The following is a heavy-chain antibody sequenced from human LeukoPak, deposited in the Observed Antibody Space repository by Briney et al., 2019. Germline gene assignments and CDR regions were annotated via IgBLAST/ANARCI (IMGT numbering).Heavy chain of an antibody. CDR2: IWYDGSNK. Sequence: PGRSLRLSCAASGFTFSSYGMHWVRQAPGKGLEWVAVIWYDGSNKYYADSVKGRFTISRDNSKNTLYLQMNSLRAEDTAVYYCAKDYYYGSGSYYRKGSYYYYGMDVWGQGTTVTVSS. CDR3: AKDYYYGSGSYYRKGSYYYYGMDV. V-gene: IGHV3-33*06. D-gene: IGHD3-10*01. CDR1: GFTFSSYG. J-gene: IGHJ6*02.